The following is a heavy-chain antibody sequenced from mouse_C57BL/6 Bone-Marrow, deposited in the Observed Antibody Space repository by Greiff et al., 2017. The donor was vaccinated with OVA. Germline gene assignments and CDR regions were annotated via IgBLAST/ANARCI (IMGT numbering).Heavy chain of an antibody. CDR3: ARSREYYDGSFYYFDY. CDR1: GYTFTSYW. J-gene: IGHJ2*01. V-gene: IGHV1-53*01. CDR2: INPSNGGT. Sequence: QVQLQQPGTELVKPGASVKLSCKASGYTFTSYWMHWVKQRPGQGLEWIGNINPSNGGTNYNEKFKSKATLTVDKSSSTAYMQLSSLTSEDSAVYYCARSREYYDGSFYYFDYWGQGTTLTVSS. D-gene: IGHD1-1*01.